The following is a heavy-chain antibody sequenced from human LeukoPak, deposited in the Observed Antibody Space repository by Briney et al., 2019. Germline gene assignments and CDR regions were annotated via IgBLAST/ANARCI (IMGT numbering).Heavy chain of an antibody. CDR2: ISAYNGNT. CDR3: ARDTQGYQPLFRWWEIDI. J-gene: IGHJ3*02. Sequence: ASVKVSCKASGYTFTSYGISWVRQAPGQGLEWMGWISAYNGNTNYAQKLQGRVTMTTDTSTSTAYMELRSLRPDDTAVYYCARDTQGYQPLFRWWEIDIWGQGTMVTVSS. V-gene: IGHV1-18*01. D-gene: IGHD2-2*01. CDR1: GYTFTSYG.